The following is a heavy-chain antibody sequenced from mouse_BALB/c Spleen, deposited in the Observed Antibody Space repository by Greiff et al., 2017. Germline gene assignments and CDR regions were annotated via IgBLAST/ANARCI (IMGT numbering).Heavy chain of an antibody. CDR1: GYSITSGYY. CDR2: ISYDGSN. D-gene: IGHD2-14*01. Sequence: DVKLQESGPGLVKPSQSLSLTCSVTGYSITSGYYWNWIRQFPGNKMEWMGYISYDGSNNYNPSLKNRISITRDTSKNQFFLKLNSVTTEDTATYYCARGGNYRYAWFAYWGQGTLVTVSA. J-gene: IGHJ3*01. V-gene: IGHV3-6*02. CDR3: ARGGNYRYAWFAY.